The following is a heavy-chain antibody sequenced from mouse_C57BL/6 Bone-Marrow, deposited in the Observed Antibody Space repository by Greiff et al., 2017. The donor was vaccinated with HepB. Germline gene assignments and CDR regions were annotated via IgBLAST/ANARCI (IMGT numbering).Heavy chain of an antibody. CDR1: GFTFSSYG. CDR3: ARHRYYYGSKFAY. Sequence: EVKVVESGGDLVKPGGSLKLSCAASGFTFSSYGMSWVRQTPDKRLEWVATISSGGSYTYYPDSVKGRFPISRDNAKNTLYLQMSSLKSEDTAMYYCARHRYYYGSKFAYWGQGTLVTVSA. CDR2: ISSGGSYT. D-gene: IGHD1-1*01. V-gene: IGHV5-6*01. J-gene: IGHJ3*01.